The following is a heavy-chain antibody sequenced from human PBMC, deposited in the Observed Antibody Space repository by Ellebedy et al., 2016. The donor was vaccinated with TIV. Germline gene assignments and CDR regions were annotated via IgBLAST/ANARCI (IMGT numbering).Heavy chain of an antibody. CDR1: GLTFSSHS. CDR2: IGTTGNTV. Sequence: GESLKISCAASGLTFSSHSMHWVRQAPGKGLEWVSCIGTTGNTVYYADSVKGRFTISRDNAMNSLYLEMNSLRDEDTAVYYCARVRGTYAYGMDVWGQGTTVTVSS. D-gene: IGHD3-16*01. CDR3: ARVRGTYAYGMDV. V-gene: IGHV3-48*02. J-gene: IGHJ6*02.